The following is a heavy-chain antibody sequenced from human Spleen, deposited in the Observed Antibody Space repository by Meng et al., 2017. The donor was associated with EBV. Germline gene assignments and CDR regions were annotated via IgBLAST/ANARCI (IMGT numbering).Heavy chain of an antibody. D-gene: IGHD3-16*01. Sequence: HERLLESGPGLVSPSKTLSPTCAVSVGSISSGGYYWSWIRQPPGKGLEWIGYIYYSGSTYYNPSLKSRVTISVDTSKNQFSLKLSSVTAADTAVYYCAREGGRRVDYWGQGTLVTVSS. CDR2: IYYSGST. V-gene: IGHV4-30-4*01. CDR1: VGSISSGGYY. CDR3: AREGGRRVDY. J-gene: IGHJ4*02.